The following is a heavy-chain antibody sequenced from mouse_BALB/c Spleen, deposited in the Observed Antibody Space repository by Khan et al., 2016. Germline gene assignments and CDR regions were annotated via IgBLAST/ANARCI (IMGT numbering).Heavy chain of an antibody. CDR1: GYTFTSYY. J-gene: IGHJ2*01. Sequence: VQLQESGAELVKPGASVKLSCKASGYTFTSYYMYWVKQRPGQGLEWIGEINPSNGGTNFNEKFKSKATLTVDKSSSTAYMQLSSLTSEDSAVYCCTKGGYDYDYWGQGTTLTVSS. D-gene: IGHD2-4*01. CDR2: INPSNGGT. V-gene: IGHV1S81*02. CDR3: TKGGYDYDY.